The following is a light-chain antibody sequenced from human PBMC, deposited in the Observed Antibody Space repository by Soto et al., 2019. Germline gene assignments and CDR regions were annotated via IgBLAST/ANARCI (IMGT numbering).Light chain of an antibody. J-gene: IGKJ1*01. CDR1: RIIASY. Sequence: EIVLTQSPGTLSLSPGEGATLSCRASRIIASYLVWYQQKRGQAPRLLTFDASNRATGIPARFSGGGSGTDFTLTISSLEPEDFAVYYCQQRSSWPLTFGQGTKVEIK. CDR2: DAS. V-gene: IGKV3-11*01. CDR3: QQRSSWPLT.